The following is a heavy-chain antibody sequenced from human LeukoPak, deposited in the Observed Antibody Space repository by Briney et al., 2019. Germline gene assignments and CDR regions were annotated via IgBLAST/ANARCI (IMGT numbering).Heavy chain of an antibody. J-gene: IGHJ4*02. D-gene: IGHD2-2*01. Sequence: GGSLRLSCAASGFTFSSYGMHWVRQAPGKGLEWVAFIRYDGSNKYYADSVKGRFTISRDNSKNTLYLQMNSLRAEDTAVYYCANLFSSTSSYLPYWGQGTLVTVSS. V-gene: IGHV3-30*02. CDR2: IRYDGSNK. CDR1: GFTFSSYG. CDR3: ANLFSSTSSYLPY.